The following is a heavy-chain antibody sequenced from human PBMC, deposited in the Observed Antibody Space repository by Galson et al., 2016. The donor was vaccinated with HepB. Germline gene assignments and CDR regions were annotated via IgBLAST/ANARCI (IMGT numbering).Heavy chain of an antibody. CDR2: ISAYNGNS. CDR1: GYTFDING. D-gene: IGHD2-8*01. J-gene: IGHJ4*02. Sequence: SVKVSCKAPGYTFDINGISWLRQTPEHGLEWLGWISAYNGNSNHAQNLQGRVTLTTDTSTSTAYMELRALTPDDTAVYFCARDGAVSPSNFDSWGQGTLVAVSS. CDR3: ARDGAVSPSNFDS. V-gene: IGHV1-18*04.